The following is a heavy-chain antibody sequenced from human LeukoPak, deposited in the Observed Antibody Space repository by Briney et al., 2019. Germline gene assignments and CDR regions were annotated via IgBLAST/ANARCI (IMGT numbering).Heavy chain of an antibody. Sequence: GGSLRLSCAASGFTFSSYWMNWVRQAPGKGLEWLANIDQDGSEKYYVDSLKGRFTISRDNAKNSLYLQMTGLRAEDTAVYYCARDTRYYYDRRAYYYPDAFDIWGQGTMVSVSP. D-gene: IGHD3-22*01. CDR3: ARDTRYYYDRRAYYYPDAFDI. CDR2: IDQDGSEK. J-gene: IGHJ3*02. V-gene: IGHV3-7*01. CDR1: GFTFSSYW.